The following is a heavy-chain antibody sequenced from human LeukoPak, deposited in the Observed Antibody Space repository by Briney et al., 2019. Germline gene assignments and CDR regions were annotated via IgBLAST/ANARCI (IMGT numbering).Heavy chain of an antibody. J-gene: IGHJ3*02. CDR1: GGSISSYY. CDR2: IYTSGST. D-gene: IGHD5-18*01. Sequence: SETLSLTCTVSGGSISSYYWSWIRQPPGKGLEWIGYIYTSGSTNYNPSLKSRVTISVDTSKNQFSLKLSSVTAADTAVYYCARYETFNNYGFDAFDIWGQGTMVTVSS. CDR3: ARYETFNNYGFDAFDI. V-gene: IGHV4-4*09.